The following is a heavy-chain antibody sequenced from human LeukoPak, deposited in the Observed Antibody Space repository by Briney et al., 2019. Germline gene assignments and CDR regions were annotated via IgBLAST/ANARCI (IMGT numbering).Heavy chain of an antibody. CDR2: MNPNSGNT. CDR1: GYTFTSYD. V-gene: IGHV1-8*01. Sequence: ASVKVSCKASGYTFTSYDINWVRQATGQGLEWMGWMNPNSGNTGYAQKFQGRVTMTRNTSISTAYMELSRLRSDDTAVYYCAREPNSYGEYYFDYWGQGTLVTVSS. CDR3: AREPNSYGEYYFDY. J-gene: IGHJ4*02. D-gene: IGHD5-18*01.